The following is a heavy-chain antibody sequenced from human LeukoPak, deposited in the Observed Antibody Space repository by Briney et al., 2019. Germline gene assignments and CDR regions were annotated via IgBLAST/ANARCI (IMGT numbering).Heavy chain of an antibody. CDR1: GFTFSSCG. Sequence: GGSLRLSCAASGFTFSSCGFHWVRQAPGKGLEWVAVIWYDGTHKYYADSVKGRLTISRDNSKNTVYLQMHSLRAEDTAVYYCVKDRGDGYRGFDYWGQGTLVTVSS. J-gene: IGHJ4*02. V-gene: IGHV3-33*06. CDR2: IWYDGTHK. D-gene: IGHD5-24*01. CDR3: VKDRGDGYRGFDY.